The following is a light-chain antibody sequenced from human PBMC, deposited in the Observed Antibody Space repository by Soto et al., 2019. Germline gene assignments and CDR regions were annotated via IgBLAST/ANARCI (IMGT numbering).Light chain of an antibody. V-gene: IGKV1-8*01. Sequence: AIRMTQSPSSFSASTGDRVTITCRASQGISSYLAWYQQNPGIAPKLLIYAASTWQSGVPSRFSGSGSGIDFTLAYSCLHSADFSTYYCQQYYSHPPTLDQGKKVEIK. CDR3: QQYYSHPPT. CDR2: AAS. J-gene: IGKJ1*01. CDR1: QGISSY.